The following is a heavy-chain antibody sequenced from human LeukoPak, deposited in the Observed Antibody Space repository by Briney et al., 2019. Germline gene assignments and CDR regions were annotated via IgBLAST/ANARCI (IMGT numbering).Heavy chain of an antibody. Sequence: GESLKISCKGSGYSFTGYYMHWVRQAPGQGLEWMGWMNPNSGNTGYAQKFQGRVTMTRNTSISTAYMELSSLRSEDTAVYYCARGHRGPDDYWGQGTLVTVSS. CDR2: MNPNSGNT. CDR3: ARGHRGPDDY. J-gene: IGHJ4*02. CDR1: GYSFTGYY. D-gene: IGHD3-10*01. V-gene: IGHV1-8*02.